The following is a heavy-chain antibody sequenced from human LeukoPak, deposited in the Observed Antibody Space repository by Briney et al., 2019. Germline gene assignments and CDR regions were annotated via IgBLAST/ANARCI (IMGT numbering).Heavy chain of an antibody. CDR3: AKSGYYYDSSGNYY. Sequence: GGSLRLSCAASGFTFSAYAMSWVRQAPGKGLEWVSYISAGGGTTYYADSVKGRFTISRDNSKNTLYLQMNSLRAEDTAVYYCAKSGYYYDSSGNYYWGQGTLVTVSS. D-gene: IGHD3-22*01. CDR2: ISAGGGTT. CDR1: GFTFSAYA. V-gene: IGHV3-23*01. J-gene: IGHJ4*02.